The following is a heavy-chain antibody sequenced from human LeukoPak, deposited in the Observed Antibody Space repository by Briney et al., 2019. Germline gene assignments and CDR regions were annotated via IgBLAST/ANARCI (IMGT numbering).Heavy chain of an antibody. V-gene: IGHV1-46*01. CDR2: INPSGGST. CDR1: GYTFTSYY. D-gene: IGHD4-17*01. J-gene: IGHJ4*02. Sequence: ASVKVSCKASGYTFTSYYMHWVRQAPGQGLEWMGIINPSGGSTSYAQKFQGRVTTTRDTSTSTVYMQLSSLRSEDTAVYYCAMMTTVTTGLDYWGQGTLVTVSS. CDR3: AMMTTVTTGLDY.